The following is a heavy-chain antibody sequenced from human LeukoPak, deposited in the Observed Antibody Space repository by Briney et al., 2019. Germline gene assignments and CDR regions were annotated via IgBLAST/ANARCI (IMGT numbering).Heavy chain of an antibody. CDR3: ARDRATVTTYEADI. CDR2: INPNSGGT. CDR1: GYTFTGYY. V-gene: IGHV1-2*02. Sequence: ASVKVSCKASGYTFTGYYTHWVRQAPGQGLEWMGWINPNSGGTNYAQKFQGRVTMTRDTSTSTVYMELSSLRSEDTAVYYCARDRATVTTYEADIWGQGTMVTVSS. D-gene: IGHD4-17*01. J-gene: IGHJ3*02.